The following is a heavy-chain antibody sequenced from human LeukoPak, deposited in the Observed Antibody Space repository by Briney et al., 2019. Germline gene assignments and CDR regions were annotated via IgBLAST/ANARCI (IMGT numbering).Heavy chain of an antibody. Sequence: PGRSLRLSCAASGFTFNSYGMHWVRQAPGKGLEWVAVIWYDGSNKYYADSVKGRFTISRDNSKNTLYLQMNSLRAEDTAVYYCARAGRRIGDFQHWGQGTLVTVSS. J-gene: IGHJ1*01. CDR3: ARAGRRIGDFQH. CDR2: IWYDGSNK. D-gene: IGHD3-16*01. CDR1: GFTFNSYG. V-gene: IGHV3-33*01.